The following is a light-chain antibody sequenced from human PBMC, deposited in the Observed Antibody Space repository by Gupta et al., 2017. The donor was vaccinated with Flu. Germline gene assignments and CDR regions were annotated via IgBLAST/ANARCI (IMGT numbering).Light chain of an antibody. CDR1: QSVPRSY. J-gene: IGKJ4*01. CDR2: GAS. CDR3: QQYDSSVLT. Sequence: ENVLTKFPGTWFLSPGERATLSCRASQSVPRSYVAWYQQKRGQAPMLLISGASAGATGIPDRFSGSGSGTDFTLTISRLEPEDFAVYYCQQYDSSVLTFGGGTKVEIK. V-gene: IGKV3-20*01.